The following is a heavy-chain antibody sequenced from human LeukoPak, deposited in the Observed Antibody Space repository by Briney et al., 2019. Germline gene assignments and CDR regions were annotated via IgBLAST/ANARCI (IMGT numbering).Heavy chain of an antibody. V-gene: IGHV4-30-2*01. J-gene: IGHJ4*02. CDR1: GGSISSGGYY. CDR3: ARDSLGTHNFDY. D-gene: IGHD1-14*01. CDR2: IYHSGST. Sequence: SETLSLTCTVSGGSISSGGYYWSWIRQPPGKGLEWIGYIYHSGSTYYNPSLKSRVTISVDRSKNQFSLKLSSVTAADTAVYYCARDSLGTHNFDYWGQGTLVTVSS.